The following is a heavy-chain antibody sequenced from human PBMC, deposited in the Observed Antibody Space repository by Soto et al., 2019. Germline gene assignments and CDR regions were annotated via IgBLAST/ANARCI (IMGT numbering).Heavy chain of an antibody. V-gene: IGHV1-46*01. Sequence: ASVKVSCKASGYTFTSYYMHWVRQAPGQGLGWMGIINPSGGSTSYAQKFQGRVTMTRDTSTSTVYMELSSLRSEDTAVYYCARARGLVVPAALVPYYYYGMDVWGQGTTVTVSS. CDR1: GYTFTSYY. CDR2: INPSGGST. J-gene: IGHJ6*02. CDR3: ARARGLVVPAALVPYYYYGMDV. D-gene: IGHD2-2*01.